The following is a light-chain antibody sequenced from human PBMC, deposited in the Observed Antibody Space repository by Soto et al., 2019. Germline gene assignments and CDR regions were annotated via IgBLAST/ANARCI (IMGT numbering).Light chain of an antibody. CDR2: YDD. Sequence: QLVLTQPPSVSEAPRQRVTISCSGSTSNIGNNAVNWYQHLPGKTPKLLVYYDDLVPSGVSDRFSGSKSGTSAALVISGLQSEDEADYYCAVWDDRLNGWMFGGGTKLTVL. CDR3: AVWDDRLNGWM. V-gene: IGLV1-36*01. J-gene: IGLJ3*02. CDR1: TSNIGNNA.